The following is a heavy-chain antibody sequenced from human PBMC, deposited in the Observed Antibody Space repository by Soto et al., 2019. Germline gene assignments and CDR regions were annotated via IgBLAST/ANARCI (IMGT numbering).Heavy chain of an antibody. V-gene: IGHV3-30*04. D-gene: IGHD6-6*01. CDR2: ITRDGYNK. CDR1: GFIFKNYA. Sequence: QVQLVESGGGVVQPGRSLRLSCAGSGFIFKNYALNWVHQAPGKGLEWVASITRDGYNKYYADSVKGRFTISRDNSRDTLSLQMTALRTEDSSIYYCTKSSGGSSSVGMDYWGQGTRVTVSS. CDR3: TKSSGGSSSVGMDY. J-gene: IGHJ4*02.